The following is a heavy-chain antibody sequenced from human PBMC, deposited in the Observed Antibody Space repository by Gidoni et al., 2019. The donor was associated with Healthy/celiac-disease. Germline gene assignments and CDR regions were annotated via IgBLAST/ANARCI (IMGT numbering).Heavy chain of an antibody. CDR1: GFTFSSYE. CDR3: ASSEGSYYYYGMDV. D-gene: IGHD2-15*01. J-gene: IGHJ6*02. CDR2: ISSSGSTI. V-gene: IGHV3-48*03. Sequence: EVQLVESGGGLVQPGGSLRLSCAASGFTFSSYEMNWVRQAPGKGLEWVSYISSSGSTIYYADSVKGRFTISRDNAKNSLYLQMNSLRAEDTAVYYCASSEGSYYYYGMDVWGQGTTVTVSS.